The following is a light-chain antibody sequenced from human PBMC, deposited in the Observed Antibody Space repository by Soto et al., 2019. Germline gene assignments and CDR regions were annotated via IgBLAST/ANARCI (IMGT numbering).Light chain of an antibody. CDR2: DVS. V-gene: IGLV2-14*03. CDR3: SSFTGGSTLVV. J-gene: IGLJ1*01. CDR1: SSDVGGYNY. Sequence: QSALTQPASVSGSPGQSITISCTGTSSDVGGYNYVSWYQQHPGKAPKLMIYDVSNRPSGVSNRFSGSKSGNTASLTISGLQAEDEADYYCSSFTGGSTLVVFGTGTKVT.